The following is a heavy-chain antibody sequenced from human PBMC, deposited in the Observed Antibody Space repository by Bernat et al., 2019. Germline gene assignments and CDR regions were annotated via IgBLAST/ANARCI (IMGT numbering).Heavy chain of an antibody. CDR1: GFTFSSYG. CDR2: MSYDGSNK. J-gene: IGHJ4*02. D-gene: IGHD6-13*01. Sequence: QVQLVESGGGVVQPGRSLRLSCAASGFTFSSYGMHWVRQAPGKGLEWVAVMSYDGSNKYYADSVKGRFTISRDNSKNTLYLQMNSLRAEDTAVYYCAKDGSVAAAGTWAYYFDYWGQGTLVTVSS. CDR3: AKDGSVAAAGTWAYYFDY. V-gene: IGHV3-30*18.